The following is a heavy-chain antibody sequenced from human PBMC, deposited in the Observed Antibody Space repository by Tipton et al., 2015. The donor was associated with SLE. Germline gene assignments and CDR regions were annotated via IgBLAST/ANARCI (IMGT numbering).Heavy chain of an antibody. CDR1: GFNFSIYA. CDR3: AKDQFSGYDARGY. CDR2: IYSGHTT. V-gene: IGHV3-23*03. D-gene: IGHD5-12*01. J-gene: IGHJ4*02. Sequence: SLRLSCAASGFNFSIYAMNWVRQAPGKGLEWVSVIYSGHTTHYADSVKGRFTISRDNSKNTLYLQMNSLRGDDTAVYYCAKDQFSGYDARGYWGQGTLVTVSS.